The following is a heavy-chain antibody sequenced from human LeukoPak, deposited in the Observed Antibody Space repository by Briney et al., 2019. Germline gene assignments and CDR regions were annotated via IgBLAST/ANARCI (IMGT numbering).Heavy chain of an antibody. J-gene: IGHJ5*02. CDR1: AGTFSSYA. CDR3: ARDYYDSSGYYSVLEFDP. Sequence: ASVKVSCKASAGTFSSYAISWVRQAPGQGLEWMGGIIPIFGTANYAQKFQGRVTITADESTSTAYMELSSLRSEDTAVYYCARDYYDSSGYYSVLEFDPWGQGTLVTVSS. CDR2: IIPIFGTA. D-gene: IGHD3-22*01. V-gene: IGHV1-69*01.